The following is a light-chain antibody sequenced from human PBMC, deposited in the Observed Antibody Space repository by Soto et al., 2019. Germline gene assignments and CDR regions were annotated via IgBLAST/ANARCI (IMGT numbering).Light chain of an antibody. CDR1: QSVSSK. CDR3: HQYNHWLTWT. Sequence: EIVMTQSPATLSLSPGQRATLSCRASQSVSSKLAWYQQRPGQAPRLLIYSASTMATGIPARFSGSGSGTEFTLTISSLQSEDFAVYYCHQYNHWLTWTFGQGTKVEIK. J-gene: IGKJ1*01. CDR2: SAS. V-gene: IGKV3-15*01.